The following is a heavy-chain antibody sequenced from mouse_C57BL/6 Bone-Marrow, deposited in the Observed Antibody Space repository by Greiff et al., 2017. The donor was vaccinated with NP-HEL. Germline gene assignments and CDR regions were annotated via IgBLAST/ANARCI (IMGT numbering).Heavy chain of an antibody. V-gene: IGHV1-81*01. CDR3: ARVWLLLSAVDY. D-gene: IGHD2-3*01. CDR1: GYTFTSYG. J-gene: IGHJ2*01. CDR2: IYPRSGNT. Sequence: VQLQQSGAELARPGASVKLSCKASGYTFTSYGISWVKQRTGQGLEWIGEIYPRSGNTYYNEKFKGKATLTADKSSSTAYMELRSLTSEDSAVYFCARVWLLLSAVDYWGQGTTLTVSS.